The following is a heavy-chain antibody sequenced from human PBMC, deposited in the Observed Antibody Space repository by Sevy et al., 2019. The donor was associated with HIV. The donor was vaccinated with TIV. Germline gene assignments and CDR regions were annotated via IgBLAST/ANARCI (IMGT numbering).Heavy chain of an antibody. Sequence: GGSLRLSCAASGFTFSSYAMSWVRQAPGKGLEWDSAISGSGGSTYCADSVKGRFTISRDNSKNTLYLQMNSLRAEDTAVYYCAKDRILSNYLDYYYGMDVWGQGTTVTVSS. V-gene: IGHV3-23*01. J-gene: IGHJ6*02. D-gene: IGHD4-4*01. CDR2: ISGSGGST. CDR3: AKDRILSNYLDYYYGMDV. CDR1: GFTFSSYA.